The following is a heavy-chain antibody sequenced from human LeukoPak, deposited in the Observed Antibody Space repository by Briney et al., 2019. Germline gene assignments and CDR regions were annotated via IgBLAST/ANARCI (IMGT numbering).Heavy chain of an antibody. CDR2: TYSDGST. Sequence: GGSLRLSCAASGFTVSRNYVSWVRQAPGKGLESVSITYSDGSTYYADSVKGRFTISRDNSKNTLYLQMNSLRAEDTAVYYCASGTSVTTLDYWGQGTLVTVSS. V-gene: IGHV3-53*01. CDR3: ASGTSVTTLDY. D-gene: IGHD4-17*01. CDR1: GFTVSRNY. J-gene: IGHJ4*02.